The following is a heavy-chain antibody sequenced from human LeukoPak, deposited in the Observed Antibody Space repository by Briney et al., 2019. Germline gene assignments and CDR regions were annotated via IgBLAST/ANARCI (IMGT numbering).Heavy chain of an antibody. CDR3: ARAHNWKYGTFDY. CDR2: ISSSSSYI. J-gene: IGHJ4*02. CDR1: GFTFSSYS. V-gene: IGHV3-21*01. Sequence: PGGSLRLSCAASGFTFSSYSMNWVRQAPGKGLEWVSCISSSSSYIYYADSVKGRFTISRDNAKNSLYLQMNSLRVEDTAVYCCARAHNWKYGTFDYWGQGTLDTVSS. D-gene: IGHD1-7*01.